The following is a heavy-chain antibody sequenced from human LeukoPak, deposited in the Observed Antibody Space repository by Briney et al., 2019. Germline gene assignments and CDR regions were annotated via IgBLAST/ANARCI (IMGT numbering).Heavy chain of an antibody. CDR1: GFTFSSYA. CDR3: AKEFNGLRYFDWDYFDY. Sequence: GGSLRLSCAASGFTFSSYAMSWVRQAPGKGLEWVSAISGSGGSTYYADSVKGRFTISRDNSKNTLYLQMNSLRAEDTAVYYCAKEFNGLRYFDWDYFDYWGQGTLVTVSS. J-gene: IGHJ4*02. V-gene: IGHV3-23*01. CDR2: ISGSGGST. D-gene: IGHD3-9*01.